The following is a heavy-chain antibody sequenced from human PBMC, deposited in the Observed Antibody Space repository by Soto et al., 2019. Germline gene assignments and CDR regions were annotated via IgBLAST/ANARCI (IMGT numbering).Heavy chain of an antibody. CDR1: GYTFTGYY. CDR3: ARLKYNYDDVDI. V-gene: IGHV1-2*04. J-gene: IGHJ3*02. D-gene: IGHD3-16*01. Sequence: ASVKVSCKACGYTFTGYYMHWVRQAPGQGREWMGWINPNSGGTNYAQKFQGWVTMNRDTSISTAYMELSRLRSDDTAVYYCARLKYNYDDVDIWGQGTMVTVSS. CDR2: INPNSGGT.